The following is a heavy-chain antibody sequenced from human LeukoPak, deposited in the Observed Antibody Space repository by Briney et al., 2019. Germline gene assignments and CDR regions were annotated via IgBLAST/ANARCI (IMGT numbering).Heavy chain of an antibody. V-gene: IGHV4-59*01. Sequence: SETLSLTCTVSDGSISGYYWSWIRQPPGKGLEWIGYIYYSGSTNYNPSLKSRVTISVDTSKNQFSLKLSSVTAADTAVYYCARDPVYSSGWSFDYWGQGTLVTVSS. CDR3: ARDPVYSSGWSFDY. D-gene: IGHD6-19*01. J-gene: IGHJ4*02. CDR2: IYYSGST. CDR1: DGSISGYY.